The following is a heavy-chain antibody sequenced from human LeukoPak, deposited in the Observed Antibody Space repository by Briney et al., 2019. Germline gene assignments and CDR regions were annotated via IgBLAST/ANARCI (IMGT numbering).Heavy chain of an antibody. V-gene: IGHV3-20*04. CDR2: INWNGGST. CDR3: ARGWEPYYDFWSGRANDAFDI. CDR1: GFTFDDYG. D-gene: IGHD3-3*01. Sequence: GGSLRLSCAASGFTFDDYGMSWVRQAPGKGLEWVSGINWNGGSTGYADSVKGRFTISRDNAKNSLYLQMNSLRAEDTALYYCARGWEPYYDFWSGRANDAFDIWGQGTMVTVSS. J-gene: IGHJ3*02.